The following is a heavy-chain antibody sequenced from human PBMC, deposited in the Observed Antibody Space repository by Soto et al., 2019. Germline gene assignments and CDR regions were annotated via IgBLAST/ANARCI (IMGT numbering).Heavy chain of an antibody. Sequence: QITLKESGPTLVKPTQTLTLTCTFSGFSLSTSRVGVGWIRQSPGKALEWLALIYWDNDKRSSPSLKSRLTXTXDIXKDQVGLTMTNMDPLDTGTYYCAHLWFGERLWFDPWGQGTLVTVSS. V-gene: IGHV2-5*02. D-gene: IGHD3-10*01. CDR1: GFSLSTSRVG. CDR3: AHLWFGERLWFDP. CDR2: IYWDNDK. J-gene: IGHJ5*02.